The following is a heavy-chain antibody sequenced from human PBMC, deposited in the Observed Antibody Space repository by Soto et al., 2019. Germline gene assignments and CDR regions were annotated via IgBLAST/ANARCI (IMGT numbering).Heavy chain of an antibody. CDR1: GYTFIDHY. CDR3: ARDLNPYYGPGRVNGFFDD. CDR2: INPKNGDT. V-gene: IGHV1-2*02. D-gene: IGHD3-10*01. J-gene: IGHJ4*02. Sequence: ASVKVSCKASGYTFIDHYVHWMRQAPGQGLEWMGWINPKNGDTKYAQKFQGRVTMTRDTSISTHYVELSRLRSDDTAVYYCARDLNPYYGPGRVNGFFDDWGQGTLVTVSS.